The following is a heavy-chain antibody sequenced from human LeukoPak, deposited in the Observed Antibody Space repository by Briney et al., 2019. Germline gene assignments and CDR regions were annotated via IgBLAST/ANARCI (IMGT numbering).Heavy chain of an antibody. D-gene: IGHD3-16*01. CDR1: GFTFSSYE. J-gene: IGHJ4*02. CDR2: IYSGGST. V-gene: IGHV3-53*01. CDR3: ARVGY. Sequence: GGSLRLSCAASGFTFSSYEMNWVRQAPGKGLEWVSVIYSGGSTYYADSVKGRFTISRDNSKNTLYLQMNSLRAEDTAVYYCARVGYWGQGTLVTVSS.